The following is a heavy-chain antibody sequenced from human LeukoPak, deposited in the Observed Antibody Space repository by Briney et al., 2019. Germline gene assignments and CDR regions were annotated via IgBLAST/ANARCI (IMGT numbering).Heavy chain of an antibody. J-gene: IGHJ4*02. CDR1: GYTFTSCY. CDR3: ARISSDCNGGSCYSEKDY. Sequence: ASVKVSCKASGYTFTSCYMHWVRQAPGQGLEWMGIINPSGGTTNYAQKFQGRITMTRDTSTSTVYMELSSLRSADTALYYCARISSDCNGGSCYSEKDYWGQGTLVTVSS. V-gene: IGHV1-46*01. CDR2: INPSGGTT. D-gene: IGHD2-15*01.